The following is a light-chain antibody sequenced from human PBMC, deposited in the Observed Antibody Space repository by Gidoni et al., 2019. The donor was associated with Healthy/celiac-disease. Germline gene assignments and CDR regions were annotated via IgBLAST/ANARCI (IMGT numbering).Light chain of an antibody. CDR1: QSISSSY. V-gene: IGKV3-20*01. CDR2: AES. J-gene: IGKJ1*01. CDR3: QQYGSSGT. Sequence: DILLPHSPGTLSLSPGERATLSCRASQSISSSYLAWYQQTPGQAPRLLIYAESNRATGIPDRFSGSGSGTDFTLTISRLEPEDFAVYYCQQYGSSGTFGQGTKVEIK.